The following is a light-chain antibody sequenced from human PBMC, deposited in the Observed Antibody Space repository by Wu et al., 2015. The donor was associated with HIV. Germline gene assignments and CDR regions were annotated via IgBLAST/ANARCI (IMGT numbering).Light chain of an antibody. Sequence: DIQMTQSPSSLSASVGDRVAITCRASQSISRFLNWYQQKPGKAPNLLIYAASSLQSGVPSRFSGSGSGTDFTLTISCLKSEDFATYYCQQYSDYPPITFGQGTRLEIK. V-gene: IGKV1-39*01. CDR1: QSISRF. CDR2: AAS. CDR3: QQYSDYPPIT. J-gene: IGKJ5*01.